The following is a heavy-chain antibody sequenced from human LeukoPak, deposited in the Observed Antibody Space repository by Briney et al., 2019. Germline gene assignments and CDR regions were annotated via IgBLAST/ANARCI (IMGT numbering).Heavy chain of an antibody. J-gene: IGHJ4*02. CDR2: ISYDGSNK. V-gene: IGHV3-30-3*01. CDR3: ARAREWELLL. D-gene: IGHD1-26*01. Sequence: GRSLRLSCAASGFTFSSYAMHRVRQAPGKGLEWVAVISYDGSNKYYADSVKGRFTISRDNPKNTLYLQMNSLRAEDTAVYYCARAREWELLLWGQGTLVTVSS. CDR1: GFTFSSYA.